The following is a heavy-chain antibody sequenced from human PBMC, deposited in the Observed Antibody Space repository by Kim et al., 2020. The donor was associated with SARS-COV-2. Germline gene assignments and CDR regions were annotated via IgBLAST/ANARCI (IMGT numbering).Heavy chain of an antibody. CDR3: ARDTAHDYGDYGSRLSVAFDI. CDR2: IYYSGST. J-gene: IGHJ3*02. CDR1: GGSVSSGSYY. V-gene: IGHV4-61*01. Sequence: SETLSLTCTVSGGSVSSGSYYWSWIRQPPGKGLEWIGYIYYSGSTNYNPSLKSRVTISVDTSKNQFSLKLSSVTAADTAVYYCARDTAHDYGDYGSRLSVAFDIWGQGTMVTVSS. D-gene: IGHD4-17*01.